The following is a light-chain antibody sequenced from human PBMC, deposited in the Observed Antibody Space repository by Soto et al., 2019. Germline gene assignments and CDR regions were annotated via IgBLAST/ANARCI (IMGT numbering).Light chain of an antibody. J-gene: IGLJ1*01. CDR3: SSYAGSNNFV. CDR1: SSDVGGYNY. CDR2: DVS. V-gene: IGLV2-8*01. Sequence: HSELTRVGYECGSPRPPVTVKNTGTSSDVGGYNYVSWYQHHPGKAPKLMIYDVSKRPSGLPDRFSGSKSGITASLTVSGFQAEDEADYFCSSYAGSNNFVFVTGTKVTVL.